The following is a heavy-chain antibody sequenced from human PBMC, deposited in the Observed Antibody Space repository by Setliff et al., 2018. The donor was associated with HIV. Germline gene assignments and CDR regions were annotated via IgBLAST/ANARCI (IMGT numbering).Heavy chain of an antibody. CDR3: TRIKWDLPYNPQFDY. CDR1: GLIFGDYA. V-gene: IGHV3-49*04. CDR2: IRSEAYGGTT. D-gene: IGHD1-26*01. J-gene: IGHJ4*02. Sequence: PGGSLRLSCTSSGLIFGDYAMSWVRQAPGKGLEWVGFIRSEAYGGTTEYAASVEGRFTTSRDDSKSIAYLRMNSLKAEDTAVYYCTRIKWDLPYNPQFDYWGQGTLVTVSS.